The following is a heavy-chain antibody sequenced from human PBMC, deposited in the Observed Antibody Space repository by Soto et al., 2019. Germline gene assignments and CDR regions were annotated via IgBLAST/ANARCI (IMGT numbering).Heavy chain of an antibody. V-gene: IGHV3-23*01. CDR2: ISGSGGST. CDR3: AKDRTSIAARRPVDFDY. J-gene: IGHJ4*02. D-gene: IGHD6-6*01. Sequence: GGSLRLSCAASGFTFSSYAMSWVRQAPGKGLEWVSAISGSGGSTYYADSVKGRFTISRDNSKNTLYLQMNSLRAEDTAVYYCAKDRTSIAARRPVDFDYWGQGTLVTVSS. CDR1: GFTFSSYA.